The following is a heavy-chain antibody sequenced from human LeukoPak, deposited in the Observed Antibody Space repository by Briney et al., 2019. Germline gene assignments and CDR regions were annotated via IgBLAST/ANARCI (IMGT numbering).Heavy chain of an antibody. J-gene: IGHJ4*02. CDR3: ARGPHERSGYPDD. D-gene: IGHD3-22*01. CDR1: GYTFNTYG. V-gene: IGHV1-18*01. Sequence: ASVKVSCKPSGYTFNTYGITWVRQAPGQGLEWVGWISPYNGNTSYAQKFQGRVTMTTDTSTSTAYMELRSLRSDDTAVYYCARGPHERSGYPDDWGQGTLVTVSS. CDR2: ISPYNGNT.